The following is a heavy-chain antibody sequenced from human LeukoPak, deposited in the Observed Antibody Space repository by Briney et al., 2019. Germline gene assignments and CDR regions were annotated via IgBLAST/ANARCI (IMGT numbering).Heavy chain of an antibody. Sequence: ASVKVSCKASGGTFSSYAISWVRQAPGQGLEWMGRIIPILGIANYAQKFQGRVTITADKSTSTAYMELSSLRSEDTAVYYCARGRGASGDGYNSPWGQGTLVTVSS. CDR1: GGTFSSYA. CDR2: IIPILGIA. J-gene: IGHJ5*02. D-gene: IGHD5-24*01. CDR3: ARGRGASGDGYNSP. V-gene: IGHV1-69*04.